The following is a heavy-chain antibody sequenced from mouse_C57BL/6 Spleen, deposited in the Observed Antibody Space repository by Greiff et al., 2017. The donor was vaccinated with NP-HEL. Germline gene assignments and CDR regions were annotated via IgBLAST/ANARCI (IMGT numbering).Heavy chain of an antibody. CDR3: ARPLGSSPWYFDV. J-gene: IGHJ1*03. V-gene: IGHV5-17*01. CDR1: GFTFSDYG. Sequence: EVMLVESGGGLVKPGGSLKLSCAASGFTFSDYGMHWVRQAPEKGLEWVAYISSGSSTIYYADTVKGRFTISRDNAKNTLCLQMTSLRSEDTAMDYCARPLGSSPWYFDVWGTGTTVTVSS. CDR2: ISSGSSTI. D-gene: IGHD1-1*01.